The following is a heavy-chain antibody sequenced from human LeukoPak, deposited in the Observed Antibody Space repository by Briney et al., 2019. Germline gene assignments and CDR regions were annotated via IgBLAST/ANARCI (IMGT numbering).Heavy chain of an antibody. J-gene: IGHJ6*03. CDR2: IWFDGTNK. D-gene: IGHD3-10*01. Sequence: GRSLSLSCEPSGFTSSSYGMHWVGQAAGKELEGVAVIWFDGTNKFYADSVKGRFTISRDNSENILYLEMTSLRVEDTAVYYCARRLRGSYGMDVWGKGTTVIVSS. V-gene: IGHV3-33*01. CDR3: ARRLRGSYGMDV. CDR1: GFTSSSYG.